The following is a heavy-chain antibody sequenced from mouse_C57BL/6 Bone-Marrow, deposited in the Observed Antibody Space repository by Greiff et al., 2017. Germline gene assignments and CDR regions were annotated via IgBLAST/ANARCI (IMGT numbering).Heavy chain of an antibody. CDR3: ARPYYYGSSDFAY. CDR1: GYAFSSSW. CDR2: IYPGDGDT. D-gene: IGHD1-1*01. Sequence: VQLQQSGPELVKPGASVKISCKASGYAFSSSWMNWVKQRPGKGLEWIGRIYPGDGDTNYNGKFKGKATLTADKSSSTAYMQLSSLTSEDSAVYFCARPYYYGSSDFAYWGQGTLVTVSA. V-gene: IGHV1-82*01. J-gene: IGHJ3*01.